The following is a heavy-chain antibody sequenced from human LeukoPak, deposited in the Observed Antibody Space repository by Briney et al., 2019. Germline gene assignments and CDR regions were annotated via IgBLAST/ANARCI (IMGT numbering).Heavy chain of an antibody. CDR1: GYTFTSYG. Sequence: ASVKVSCKASGYTFTSYGISWVRQAPGQGLEWMGWISAYNGNTNYAQKLQGRVTMTTDTSTSTAYMELRSLRSDDTAVYYCAREMNPGVSTMVRAPRGANYYYYYGMDVWGQGITVTVSS. CDR2: ISAYNGNT. V-gene: IGHV1-18*01. CDR3: AREMNPGVSTMVRAPRGANYYYYYGMDV. D-gene: IGHD3-10*01. J-gene: IGHJ6*02.